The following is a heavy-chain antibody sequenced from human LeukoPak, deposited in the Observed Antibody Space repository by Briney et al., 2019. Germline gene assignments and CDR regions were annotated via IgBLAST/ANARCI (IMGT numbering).Heavy chain of an antibody. CDR3: ARDTHCSGGSCYFGY. D-gene: IGHD2-15*01. J-gene: IGHJ4*02. Sequence: ASVTVSCKASGGTFSSYAISWVRQAPGQGLEWMGGIIPIFGTANYAQKFQGRVTITADESTSTAYMELSSLRSEDTAVYYCARDTHCSGGSCYFGYWGQGTLVTVSS. CDR1: GGTFSSYA. CDR2: IIPIFGTA. V-gene: IGHV1-69*13.